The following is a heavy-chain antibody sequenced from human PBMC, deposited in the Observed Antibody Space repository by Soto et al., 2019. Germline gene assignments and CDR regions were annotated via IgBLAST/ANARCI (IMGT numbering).Heavy chain of an antibody. V-gene: IGHV3-30-3*01. CDR1: GFTFSSYA. J-gene: IGHJ6*02. D-gene: IGHD2-15*01. Sequence: GGSLRLSCAASGFTFSSYAMHWVRQAPGKGLEWVAVISYDGSNKYYADSVKGRFTISRDNSKNTLYLQMNSLRAEDTAVYFCARDCSGGSCYPGMDVWGQGTTVTVS. CDR2: ISYDGSNK. CDR3: ARDCSGGSCYPGMDV.